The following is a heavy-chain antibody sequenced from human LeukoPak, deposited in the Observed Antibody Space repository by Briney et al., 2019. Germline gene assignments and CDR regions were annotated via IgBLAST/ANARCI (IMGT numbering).Heavy chain of an antibody. V-gene: IGHV4-39*01. CDR1: GGSISSSSYY. CDR3: ARHRGSGSYYVPFDY. J-gene: IGHJ4*02. CDR2: IYHSGST. Sequence: SETLSLICTVSGGSISSSSYYWGWIRQPPGKGLEWIGTIYHSGSTYYSPPLKSRVSISIDTSKNQFSLNLSSVTGADTAVYYCARHRGSGSYYVPFDYWGQGTLVTVSS. D-gene: IGHD3-10*01.